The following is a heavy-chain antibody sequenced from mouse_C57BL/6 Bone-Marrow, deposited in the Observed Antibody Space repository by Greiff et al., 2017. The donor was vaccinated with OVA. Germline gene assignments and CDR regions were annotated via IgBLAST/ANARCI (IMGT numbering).Heavy chain of an antibody. Sequence: EVQGVESGGDLVKPGGSLKLSCAASGFTFSSYGMSWVRQTPDKRLEWVATISSGGSYTYYPDSVKGRFTISRDNAKNTLYLQMSSLKSEDTAMYYCARQIYYYGSSPYWYFDVWGTGTTVTVSS. CDR1: GFTFSSYG. D-gene: IGHD1-1*01. CDR2: ISSGGSYT. CDR3: ARQIYYYGSSPYWYFDV. V-gene: IGHV5-6*01. J-gene: IGHJ1*03.